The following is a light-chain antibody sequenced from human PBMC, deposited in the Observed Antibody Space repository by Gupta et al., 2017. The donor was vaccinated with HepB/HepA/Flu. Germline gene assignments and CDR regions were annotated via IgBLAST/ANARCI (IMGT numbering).Light chain of an antibody. CDR3: QKYNSAPVI. Sequence: SSLSASIGDTVTITCRASQAMSNYLAWYQQRPGSIPKLLIFGSSNLHSGVPTRFSGSGSGTHFTLTINDVQPEDFATYFCQKYNSAPVIFGQGTRVEIK. CDR2: GSS. CDR1: QAMSNY. J-gene: IGKJ5*01. V-gene: IGKV1-27*01.